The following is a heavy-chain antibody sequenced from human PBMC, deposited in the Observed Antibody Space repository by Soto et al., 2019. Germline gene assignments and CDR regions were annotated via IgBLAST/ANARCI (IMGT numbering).Heavy chain of an antibody. CDR1: GYTFIYYY. Sequence: ASVKVSCKTSGYTFIYYYVHWIRQAPGQGLEWVGWINPNSGASNYAQNFQGRLTTTRDRSSSTVYMELTGLRSDDTAVYYCARWRAVVSSNQAWGHATPVPVS. CDR3: ARWRAVVSSNQA. J-gene: IGHJ1*01. D-gene: IGHD2-15*01. V-gene: IGHV1-2*02. CDR2: INPNSGAS.